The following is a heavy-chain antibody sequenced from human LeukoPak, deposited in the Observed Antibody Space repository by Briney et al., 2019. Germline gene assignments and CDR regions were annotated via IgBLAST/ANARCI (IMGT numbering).Heavy chain of an antibody. Sequence: ASETLSLTCTVSGYPIISAYYWGWVRQPPGKGQEGIGSIHHSGSTYYNPSLKSQVTISVNTSKIQFSQKLGSVTAADTAVYYCARGGYSYGYSDYWGQGTLVTVSS. CDR3: ARGGYSYGYSDY. J-gene: IGHJ4*02. CDR1: GYPIISAYY. CDR2: IHHSGST. D-gene: IGHD5-18*01. V-gene: IGHV4-38-2*02.